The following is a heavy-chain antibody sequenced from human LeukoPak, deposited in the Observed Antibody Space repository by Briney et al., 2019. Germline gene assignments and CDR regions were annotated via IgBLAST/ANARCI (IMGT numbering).Heavy chain of an antibody. CDR3: ARDLEMATIRYGMDV. V-gene: IGHV1-8*02. Sequence: GASVKVSCTASGYTFTGYYMHWVRQATGQGLEWMGWMNPNSGNTGYAQKFQGRVTMTRNTSISTAYMELSSLRSEDTAVYYCARDLEMATIRYGMDVWGKGTTVTISS. CDR2: MNPNSGNT. D-gene: IGHD5-24*01. CDR1: GYTFTGYY. J-gene: IGHJ6*04.